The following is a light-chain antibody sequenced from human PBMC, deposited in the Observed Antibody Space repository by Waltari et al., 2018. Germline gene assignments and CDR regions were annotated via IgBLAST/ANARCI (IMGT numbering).Light chain of an antibody. V-gene: IGKV1-9*01. CDR2: GAS. CDR3: KRINNYPIT. J-gene: IGKJ5*01. Sequence: DIQLTQSPSFLSASVGDRVSLTCRASQGISTHLAWYQQKPGRDPKPLIYGASTLQSGVPSRFSGSGSGTECTLNISSLQPEDFATYHCKRINNYPITFGQGTRLEIK. CDR1: QGISTH.